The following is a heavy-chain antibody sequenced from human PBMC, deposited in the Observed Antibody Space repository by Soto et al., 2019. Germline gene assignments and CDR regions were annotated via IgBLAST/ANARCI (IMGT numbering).Heavy chain of an antibody. V-gene: IGHV4-61*01. Sequence: SETLSLTCTVSGDSVRSRNYYWSWIRQAPGTGLEWIGYVYDSVNDDSGRTNYNPSLNSRVTISLDTSKNQFSLNLTSVTAADTAVYYCARESDFWDAAYMRTFDIWGQGTKVTVSS. CDR2: VYDSVNDDSGRT. CDR3: ARESDFWDAAYMRTFDI. J-gene: IGHJ3*02. D-gene: IGHD3-3*01. CDR1: GDSVRSRNYY.